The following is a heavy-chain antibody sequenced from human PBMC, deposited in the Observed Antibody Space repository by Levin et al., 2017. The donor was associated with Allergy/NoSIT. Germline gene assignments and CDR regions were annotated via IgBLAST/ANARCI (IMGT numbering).Heavy chain of an antibody. V-gene: IGHV4-34*01. CDR3: AVFSLRYGTFEI. Sequence: SETLSLTCAVSGGSFGGYYWSWLRQPPGKGPEWIGEISHRGSTTYNPSLKSRVSISVDTSRNQFSVNLNSVSAADTAVYYCAVFSLRYGTFEIWGRGTMVTVSS. D-gene: IGHD4-17*01. CDR2: ISHRGST. J-gene: IGHJ3*02. CDR1: GGSFGGYY.